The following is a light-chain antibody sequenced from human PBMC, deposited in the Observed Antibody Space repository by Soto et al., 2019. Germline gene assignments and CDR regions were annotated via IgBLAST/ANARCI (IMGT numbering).Light chain of an antibody. CDR2: DAS. J-gene: IGKJ5*01. V-gene: IGKV3-11*01. CDR1: PSVSSH. Sequence: IVLTPSPATLSLSPGERTTLSRKASPSVSSHLAWYQQKFGQAPRLLIYDASNRATGIPARFSGSGSGTDFTLTISSLEPEDFAIYYCQQRSTWPQITFGQGTRLEIK. CDR3: QQRSTWPQIT.